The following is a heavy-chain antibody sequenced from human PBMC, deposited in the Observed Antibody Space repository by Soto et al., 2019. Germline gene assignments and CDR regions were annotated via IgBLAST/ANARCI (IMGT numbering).Heavy chain of an antibody. CDR2: ISYDGSNK. CDR3: AKERVSSITIFGVVIPWFDP. D-gene: IGHD3-3*01. J-gene: IGHJ5*02. CDR1: GFTFSSYG. V-gene: IGHV3-30*18. Sequence: GGSLRLSCAASGFTFSSYGMHWVRQAPGKGLEWVAVISYDGSNKYYADSVKGRFTISRDNSKNTLYLQMNSLRAEDTAVYYCAKERVSSITIFGVVIPWFDPWGQGTLVTVSS.